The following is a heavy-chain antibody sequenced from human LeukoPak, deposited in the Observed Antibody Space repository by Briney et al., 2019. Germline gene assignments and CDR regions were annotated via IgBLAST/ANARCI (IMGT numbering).Heavy chain of an antibody. CDR2: IYYSGST. V-gene: IGHV4-39*07. D-gene: IGHD3-22*01. Sequence: SETLSLTCTVSGGSISSSSYYWGWIRQPPGKGLEWIGIIYYSGSTNYNPSLKSRVTISVDTSKNQFSLRLSSVTAADTAVYYCARVTGYMIEDYFDYWGQGTLVTVSS. CDR1: GGSISSSSYY. CDR3: ARVTGYMIEDYFDY. J-gene: IGHJ4*02.